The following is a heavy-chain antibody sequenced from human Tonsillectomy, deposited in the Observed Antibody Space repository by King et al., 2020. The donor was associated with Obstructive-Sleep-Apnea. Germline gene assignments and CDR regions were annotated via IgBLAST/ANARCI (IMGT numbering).Heavy chain of an antibody. D-gene: IGHD2-2*01. CDR2: ISLDGSNK. CDR1: GFIFRTFD. V-gene: IGHV3-30*18. CDR3: AKGVQLLHYYYGMDV. J-gene: IGHJ6*02. Sequence: VQLVESGGGVVQPGRSLRLACAASGFIFRTFDMHWVRQAPGKGLEWVALISLDGSNKYYADSVRGRFTISRDNSKNTLYMQMNSLKPEETAVYYCAKGVQLLHYYYGMDVWGQGTTVTVSS.